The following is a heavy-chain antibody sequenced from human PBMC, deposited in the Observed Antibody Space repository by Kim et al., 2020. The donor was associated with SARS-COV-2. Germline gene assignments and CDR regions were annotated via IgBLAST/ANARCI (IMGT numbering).Heavy chain of an antibody. CDR3: AKRYSYSYSFDN. D-gene: IGHD5-18*01. Sequence: YHADSVKGRFTISRDNSKNTLYLQMNSLRTEDTAVYYCAKRYSYSYSFDNWGQGTLVTVSS. V-gene: IGHV3-30*02. J-gene: IGHJ4*02.